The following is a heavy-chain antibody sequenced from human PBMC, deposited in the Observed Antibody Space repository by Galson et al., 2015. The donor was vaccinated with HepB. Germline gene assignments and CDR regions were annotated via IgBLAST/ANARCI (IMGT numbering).Heavy chain of an antibody. Sequence: ETLSLTCTVSGGSISSYYWSWIRQPPGKGLEWIGYIYYSGSTNYNPSLKSRVTISVDTSKNQFSLKLSSVTAADTAVYYCARATPVYYDSSGYYLDAFDIWGQGTMVTVSS. CDR2: IYYSGST. J-gene: IGHJ3*02. CDR1: GGSISSYY. V-gene: IGHV4-59*01. CDR3: ARATPVYYDSSGYYLDAFDI. D-gene: IGHD3-22*01.